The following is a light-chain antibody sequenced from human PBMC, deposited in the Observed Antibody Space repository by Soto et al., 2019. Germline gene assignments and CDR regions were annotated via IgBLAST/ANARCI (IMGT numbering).Light chain of an antibody. J-gene: IGLJ2*01. CDR2: QDS. CDR3: QACDSSALV. CDR1: KLGDKY. Sequence: SYELTQPPSVSVSPGQTASITCSGDKLGDKYASWYQQKPGQSPVLVIYQDSKRPSGIPERFSGSNSGNTATLTISGTQAMDEADYYCQACDSSALVFGGGTKLTVL. V-gene: IGLV3-1*01.